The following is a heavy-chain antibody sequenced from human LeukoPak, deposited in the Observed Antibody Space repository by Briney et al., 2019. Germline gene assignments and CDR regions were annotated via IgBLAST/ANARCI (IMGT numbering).Heavy chain of an antibody. CDR3: ARARNYYGSGSSKYYFDY. D-gene: IGHD3-10*01. V-gene: IGHV4-59*06. CDR1: GGSISNYY. CDR2: IYYSGST. Sequence: PSETLSLTCSVSGGSISNYYWSWIRQHPGKGLEWIGYIYYSGSTYYNPSLKSRVTISVDTSKNQFSLKLSSVTAADTAVYYCARARNYYGSGSSKYYFDYWGQGTLVTVSS. J-gene: IGHJ4*02.